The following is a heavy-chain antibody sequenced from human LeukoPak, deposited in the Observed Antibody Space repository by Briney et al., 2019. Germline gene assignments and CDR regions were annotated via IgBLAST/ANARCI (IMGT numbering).Heavy chain of an antibody. V-gene: IGHV3-9*01. CDR1: GFTFDDYA. J-gene: IGHJ4*02. Sequence: GGSLRLSCAASGFTFDDYAMHWVRQDPGKGLEWVSGISWNSGKIDYADSVKGRFTISRDNAKNSFYLQMNSLRPEDTALYYCAKAYYDISTGYYFFDYWGQGTLVTVSS. D-gene: IGHD3-9*01. CDR3: AKAYYDISTGYYFFDY. CDR2: ISWNSGKI.